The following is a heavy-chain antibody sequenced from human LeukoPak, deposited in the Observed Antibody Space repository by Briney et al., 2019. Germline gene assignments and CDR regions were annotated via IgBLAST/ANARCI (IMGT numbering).Heavy chain of an antibody. CDR2: IHGDGKRT. CDR1: GFTFSSYW. Sequence: GGSLRLSCAASGFTFSSYWMHWVRQAPGKGLVWVSRIHGDGKRTTYADSVMGRFTISRDNAKNTLYLQMNSLRIEDTAVYYCASDPDSGGWSTFDNWGQGSLVTVSS. D-gene: IGHD6-19*01. V-gene: IGHV3-74*01. CDR3: ASDPDSGGWSTFDN. J-gene: IGHJ4*02.